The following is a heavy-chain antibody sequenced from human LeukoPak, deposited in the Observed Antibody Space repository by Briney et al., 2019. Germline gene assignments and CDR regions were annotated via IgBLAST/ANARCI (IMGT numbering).Heavy chain of an antibody. CDR2: IRGKGYSDPP. J-gene: IGHJ4*02. V-gene: IGHV3-73*01. Sequence: PGGSLKLSCAASGFTFSDSAIHWVRQASGKGLEWVGRIRGKGYSDPPAYAASVKGRFTISRDDSKSTAYLQMNSLKAEDTAVYYCARVGSTAEAGTVDYWGQGTLVTVSS. CDR1: GFTFSDSA. D-gene: IGHD6-13*01. CDR3: ARVGSTAEAGTVDY.